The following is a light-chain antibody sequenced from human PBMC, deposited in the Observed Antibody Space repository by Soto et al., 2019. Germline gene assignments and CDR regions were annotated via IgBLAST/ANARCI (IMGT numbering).Light chain of an antibody. J-gene: IGKJ2*01. CDR2: AAS. CDR1: QTISSW. Sequence: DIQMTQSPSTLSGSVGDRVTITCRASQTISSWLAWYQQKPGKAPKLLIYAASSLQSGVPSRFSGSGSGTDFTLTTSSLXXXXXATYYCQQSYSTPYTFGQGTKVDIK. V-gene: IGKV1-39*01. CDR3: QQSYSTPYT.